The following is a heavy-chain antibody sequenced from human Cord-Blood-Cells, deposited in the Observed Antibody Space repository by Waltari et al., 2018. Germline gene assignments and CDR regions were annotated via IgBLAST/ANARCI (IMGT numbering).Heavy chain of an antibody. CDR1: GYSFTSYW. V-gene: IGHV5-51*01. Sequence: EVQLVQSGAEVKKPGESLKISCKGSGYSFTSYWIGWVRQMPGKGLEWMGVIYPGDADTRYSPSFQGQVTISADKSISTAYLQWSSLKASDTAMYYCARHGPTTVTTYAFDIWGQGTMVTVSS. J-gene: IGHJ3*02. CDR3: ARHGPTTVTTYAFDI. CDR2: IYPGDADT. D-gene: IGHD4-17*01.